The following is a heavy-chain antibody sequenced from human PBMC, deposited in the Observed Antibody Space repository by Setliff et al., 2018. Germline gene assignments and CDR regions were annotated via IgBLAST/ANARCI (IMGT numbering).Heavy chain of an antibody. CDR1: GVTFSRHA. CDR3: VRALAYYYMDV. CDR2: MSNDGSDK. Sequence: PGESLKISCAASGVTFSRHAMHWVRQAPGKGLEWVAVMSNDGSDKNYADSVKGRFTISRDNAKNSLYLQMNSLRAEDTAIYYCVRALAYYYMDVWGKGTTVTVSS. J-gene: IGHJ6*03. V-gene: IGHV3-30*07.